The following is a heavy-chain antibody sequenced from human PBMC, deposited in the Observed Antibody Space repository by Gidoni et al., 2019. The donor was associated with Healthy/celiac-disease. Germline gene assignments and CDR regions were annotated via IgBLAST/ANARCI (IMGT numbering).Heavy chain of an antibody. CDR2: INHSGST. J-gene: IGHJ6*03. D-gene: IGHD1-26*01. CDR1: GGSFSGYY. Sequence: QVQLQQWGAGLLKPAEARYLTCAVYGGSFSGYYWSWIRQPPGKGLEWIGEINHSGSTTSNPSLKSRVTISVDTSKNQFSLTLSSVTAADTAVYYCARLGYLDVWGKGTTVTVSS. CDR3: ARLGYLDV. V-gene: IGHV4-34*01.